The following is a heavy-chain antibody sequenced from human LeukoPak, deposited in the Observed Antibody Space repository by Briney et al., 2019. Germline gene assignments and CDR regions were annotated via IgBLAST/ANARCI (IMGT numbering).Heavy chain of an antibody. CDR1: GGSFSGYY. Sequence: PSETLSLTCAVYGGSFSGYYWSWIRQPPVKGLEWIGEINHSGSTNYNPSLKSRVTISVDTSKNQFSLKLSSVTAADTAVYYCARSTYDILTGYYEDYWGQGTLVTVSS. V-gene: IGHV4-34*01. CDR2: INHSGST. D-gene: IGHD3-9*01. J-gene: IGHJ4*02. CDR3: ARSTYDILTGYYEDY.